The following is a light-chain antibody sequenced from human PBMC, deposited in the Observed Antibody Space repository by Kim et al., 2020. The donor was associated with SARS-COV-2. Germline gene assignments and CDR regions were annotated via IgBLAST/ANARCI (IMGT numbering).Light chain of an antibody. CDR1: SLRRYY. Sequence: SSELTQDPAVSVALGQTVRITCQGDSLRRYYASWYQQKPGQAPVLVIYGKNNRPSGIPDRFSGSSSGNTASLNITGAQAEDEADYYCNSRDSSGNHWVFG. CDR2: GKN. J-gene: IGLJ3*02. V-gene: IGLV3-19*01. CDR3: NSRDSSGNHWV.